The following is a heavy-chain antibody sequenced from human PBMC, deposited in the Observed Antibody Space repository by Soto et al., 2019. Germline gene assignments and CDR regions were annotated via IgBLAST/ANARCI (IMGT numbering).Heavy chain of an antibody. CDR3: ARDANSGSYLTPGSWFDP. V-gene: IGHV1-18*01. D-gene: IGHD1-26*01. CDR2: ISAYNGNT. Sequence: ASVKVSCKASGYTFTSYGISWVRQAPGQGLEWMGWISAYNGNTNYAQKLQGRVTMTTDTSTSTAYMELRSLRSDDTAVYYCARDANSGSYLTPGSWFDPWGQGTLVTVSS. J-gene: IGHJ5*02. CDR1: GYTFTSYG.